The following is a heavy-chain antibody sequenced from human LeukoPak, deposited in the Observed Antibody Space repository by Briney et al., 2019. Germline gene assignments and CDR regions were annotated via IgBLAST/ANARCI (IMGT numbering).Heavy chain of an antibody. D-gene: IGHD3-3*01. CDR1: GFTFSSYA. CDR2: ISSNGGST. CDR3: ANLDYYYDFWSGPAGDTMDV. J-gene: IGHJ6*03. Sequence: PGGSLRLSCAASGFTFSSYAMHWVRQAPGKGLEYVSAISSNGGSTYYANSVKGRFTISRDNSKNTLYLQMNSLRAEDTAVYYCANLDYYYDFWSGPAGDTMDVWGKGTTVTVSS. V-gene: IGHV3-64*01.